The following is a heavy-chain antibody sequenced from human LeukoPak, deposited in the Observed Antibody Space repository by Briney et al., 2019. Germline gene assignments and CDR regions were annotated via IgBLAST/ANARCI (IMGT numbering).Heavy chain of an antibody. D-gene: IGHD4-17*01. J-gene: IGHJ4*02. CDR2: THYSGKT. CDR1: SGSISSGAYY. V-gene: IGHV4-39*06. CDR3: ARDYGDHRVAY. Sequence: SETLSLTCTVSSGSISSGAYYWGWIRQPPGKGLEWIGTTHYSGKTYYNPSLKSRITISINTSNKQFALMLSSVTAAATAEYYCARDYGDHRVAYWGQGTLVTASP.